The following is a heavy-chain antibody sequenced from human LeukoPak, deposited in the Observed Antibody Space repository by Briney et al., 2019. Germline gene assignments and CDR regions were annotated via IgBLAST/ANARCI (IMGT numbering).Heavy chain of an antibody. CDR2: ISSSGSTI. CDR3: AREDYDILTGSSPFDY. V-gene: IGHV3-11*04. Sequence: NPGGSLRLSCAASGFTFSDYYMSWIRQAPGKGLEWVSYISSSGSTIYYADSVKGRFTISRDNAQNSLYLQMNSLRVEDTAVYYCAREDYDILTGSSPFDYWGQGTLVTVSS. D-gene: IGHD3-9*01. J-gene: IGHJ4*02. CDR1: GFTFSDYY.